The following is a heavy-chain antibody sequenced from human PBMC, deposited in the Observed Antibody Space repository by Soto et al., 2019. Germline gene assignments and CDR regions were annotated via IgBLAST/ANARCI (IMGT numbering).Heavy chain of an antibody. CDR3: ARGYGSNFDY. D-gene: IGHD6-19*01. V-gene: IGHV4-34*01. CDR2: INHSGST. J-gene: IGHJ4*02. CDR1: GGSFSGYY. Sequence: SETLSLTCAVYGGSFSGYYWNWIRQPPGKGLEWIGEINHSGSTNYNPSLKSRVTISVDTSKDQFSLKLSSVTAADTAVYYCARGYGSNFDYWGPGTLVTVFS.